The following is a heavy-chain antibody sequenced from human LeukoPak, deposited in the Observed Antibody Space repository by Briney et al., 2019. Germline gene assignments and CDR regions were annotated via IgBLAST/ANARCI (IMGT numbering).Heavy chain of an antibody. V-gene: IGHV4-59*08. D-gene: IGHD4-17*01. CDR2: IYYSGST. CDR1: GGSISSYY. CDR3: ARLPTVTTGYYYYGMDV. Sequence: PSETLSPTCTVSGGSISSYYWSWIRQPPGKGLEWIGYIYYSGSTNYNPSLKSRVTISVDTSKNQFSLKLSSVTAADTAVYYCARLPTVTTGYYYYGMDVWGQGTTVTVSS. J-gene: IGHJ6*02.